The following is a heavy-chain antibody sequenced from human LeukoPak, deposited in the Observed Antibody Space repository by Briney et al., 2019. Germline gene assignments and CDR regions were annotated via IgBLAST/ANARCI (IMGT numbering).Heavy chain of an antibody. J-gene: IGHJ6*02. V-gene: IGHV1-2*02. D-gene: IGHD3-9*01. CDR3: ARIEYDYDILTGYYDYYYGMDV. CDR2: INPNSGGT. Sequence: ASVKVSCKASGYTFTGYYMHWVRQAPGQGLEWMGWINPNSGGTNYAQKFQGRVTMTRDTSISTAYMELSRLRSDDTAVYYCARIEYDYDILTGYYDYYYGMDVWGQGTTVTVSS. CDR1: GYTFTGYY.